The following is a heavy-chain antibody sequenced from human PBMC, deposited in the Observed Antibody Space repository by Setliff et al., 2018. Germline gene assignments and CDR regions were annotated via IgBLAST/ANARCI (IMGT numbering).Heavy chain of an antibody. CDR2: ISAYNGYI. V-gene: IGHV1-18*01. D-gene: IGHD2-2*01. J-gene: IGHJ4*02. CDR3: ARGRKEIVVKPPAASLDY. CDR1: GYAFGSSG. Sequence: ASVKVSCKASGYAFGSSGISWVRQAPGQGLEWMGWISAYNGYIVYAQKFQGRVTMTTDTSTTTAYMEVRSLRSDGTAVYYCARGRKEIVVKPPAASLDYWGQGTQVTVSS.